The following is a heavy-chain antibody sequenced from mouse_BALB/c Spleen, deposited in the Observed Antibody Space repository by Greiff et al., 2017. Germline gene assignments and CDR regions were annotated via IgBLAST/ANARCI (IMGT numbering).Heavy chain of an antibody. D-gene: IGHD2-14*01. CDR3: ARRYRYDEGEFAY. V-gene: IGHV5-9-3*01. J-gene: IGHJ3*01. CDR2: ISSGGSYT. Sequence: EVQLVESGGGLVKPGGSLKLSCAASGFTFSSYAMSWVRQTPEKRLEWVATISSGGSYTYYPDSVKGRFTISRDNAKNTLYLQMSSLRSEDTAMYYCARRYRYDEGEFAYWGQGTLVTVSA. CDR1: GFTFSSYA.